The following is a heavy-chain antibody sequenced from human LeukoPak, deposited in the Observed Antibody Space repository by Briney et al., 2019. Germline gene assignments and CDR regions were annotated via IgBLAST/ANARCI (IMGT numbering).Heavy chain of an antibody. D-gene: IGHD1-20*01. Sequence: PSETLSLTCAVYGGSFTDYFWSWIRQPPGKPLEWIAEINHRGDINYNPSLKSRVTISIDTSKNQFSLRLRSVTAADTALYFCARARHSHGLTLFDFWGQGTLVTVSS. CDR1: GGSFTDYF. V-gene: IGHV4-34*01. J-gene: IGHJ4*02. CDR2: INHRGDI. CDR3: ARARHSHGLTLFDF.